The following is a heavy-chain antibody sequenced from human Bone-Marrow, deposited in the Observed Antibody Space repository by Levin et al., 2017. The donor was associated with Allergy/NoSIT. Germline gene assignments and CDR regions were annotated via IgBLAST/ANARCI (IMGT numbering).Heavy chain of an antibody. J-gene: IGHJ4*02. Sequence: EASVKVSCKASGYTFSDYYLHWVRQAPGQGLEWMGWINPNGGGTNYAQKFQGRVTMTRDTSISTAYMELSRLRSDDTAVYYCGTVTTWGFDYWGQGTLVTVSS. D-gene: IGHD4-17*01. CDR2: INPNGGGT. CDR3: GTVTTWGFDY. CDR1: GYTFSDYY. V-gene: IGHV1-2*02.